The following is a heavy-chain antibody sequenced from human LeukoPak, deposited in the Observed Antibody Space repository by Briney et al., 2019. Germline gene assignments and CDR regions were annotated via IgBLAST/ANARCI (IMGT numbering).Heavy chain of an antibody. CDR1: GFTFSDYY. J-gene: IGHJ4*02. V-gene: IGHV3-11*01. D-gene: IGHD3-22*01. CDR3: ARDYYDSSGCIDY. CDR2: ISRSGEIM. Sequence: GALRLSCAASGFTFSDYYMSWIRQAPGKGPEWVSYISRSGEIMYYADSVKGRFTISRDNAKNSLYLQMNSLGAEDTAVYYCARDYYDSSGCIDYWGQGTLVTVSS.